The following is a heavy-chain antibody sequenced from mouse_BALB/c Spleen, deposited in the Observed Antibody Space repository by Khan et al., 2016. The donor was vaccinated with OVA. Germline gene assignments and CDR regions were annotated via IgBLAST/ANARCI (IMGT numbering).Heavy chain of an antibody. J-gene: IGHJ3*01. Sequence: EVQLQEPAPSLVQPTQTLSLTSSVTGDSIRSGYWSWTRKFPGNKLEYRRYMISSGYTNYNLSLKRRISITRHSSKNQYYIQLNSVTTEDTATYYCARSTYRDGFGYWCRGTVIT. V-gene: IGHV3-8*02. D-gene: IGHD2-14*01. CDR2: MISSGYT. CDR1: GDSIRSGY. CDR3: ARSTYRDGFGY.